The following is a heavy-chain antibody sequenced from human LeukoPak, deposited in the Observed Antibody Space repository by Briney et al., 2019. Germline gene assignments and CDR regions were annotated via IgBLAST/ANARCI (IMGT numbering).Heavy chain of an antibody. CDR2: IKQDGSEK. Sequence: GGSLRLSCAASGFTFSSYWMSWVRQAPGKGLEWVANIKQDGSEKYYVDSVKGRFTISRDNAKNSLYLQMNSLRAEDTAVYYCARSQYSGSYYGLGYWGQGTLVTVSS. V-gene: IGHV3-7*01. CDR3: ARSQYSGSYYGLGY. J-gene: IGHJ4*02. CDR1: GFTFSSYW. D-gene: IGHD1-26*01.